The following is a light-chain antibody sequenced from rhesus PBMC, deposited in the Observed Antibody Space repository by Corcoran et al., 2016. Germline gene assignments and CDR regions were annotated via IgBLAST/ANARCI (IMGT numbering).Light chain of an antibody. CDR3: QHYYHTPFT. Sequence: DIQMTQSPSSLSASVGDTVTITCRASQGISNNLAWYQQKPGKVHKLLIYNASTLQSGVPSRFSGIGSGTVFTLTISSLQSEAFASDYCQHYYHTPFTFGPGTKLDI. V-gene: IGKV1-25*01. CDR1: QGISNN. CDR2: NAS. J-gene: IGKJ3*01.